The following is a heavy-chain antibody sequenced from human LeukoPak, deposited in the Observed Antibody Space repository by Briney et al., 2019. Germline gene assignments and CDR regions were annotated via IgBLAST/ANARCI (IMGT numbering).Heavy chain of an antibody. Sequence: GGSLRLSCAASGFTFSSYWMHWVRQAPGKRLVWVSRINTDGSSTGYADSVKGRFTISRDNAKNTLYLQMSSLRAEDTAVYYCARAPNDYWSSYSASFDSWGQGTLVTVSS. D-gene: IGHD3-3*01. V-gene: IGHV3-74*01. J-gene: IGHJ4*02. CDR2: INTDGSST. CDR3: ARAPNDYWSSYSASFDS. CDR1: GFTFSSYW.